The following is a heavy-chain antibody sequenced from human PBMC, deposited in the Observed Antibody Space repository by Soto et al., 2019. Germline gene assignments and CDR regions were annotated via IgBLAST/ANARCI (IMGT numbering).Heavy chain of an antibody. CDR2: IPQEGSDG. D-gene: IGHD2-21*02. CDR3: ARDQLILPAHDFPYGSDV. J-gene: IGHJ6*02. CDR1: GFTLSMYS. V-gene: IGHV3-7*03. Sequence: QPGGSLRLSCEVSGFTLSMYSMTWVRQAPGKGLEWVAKIPQEGSDGHYVDSVKGRFTISRDNAKNSVYLQMNSLRAEDTAVYYCARDQLILPAHDFPYGSDVWGQGAKVTVSS.